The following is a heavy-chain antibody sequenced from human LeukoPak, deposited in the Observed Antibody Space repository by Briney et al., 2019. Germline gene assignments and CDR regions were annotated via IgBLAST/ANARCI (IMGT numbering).Heavy chain of an antibody. CDR3: ARDVGNFDY. CDR1: GFTFSNYW. V-gene: IGHV3-74*01. Sequence: GGSLRLSCAASGFTFSNYWMRWARQAPGKGLVWVSRINSDGISTCYADSVKGRFTVSRDNAKKTLYLQMNSLRAEDTAVYYCARDVGNFDYWGQGTLVTVSS. CDR2: INSDGIST. J-gene: IGHJ4*02.